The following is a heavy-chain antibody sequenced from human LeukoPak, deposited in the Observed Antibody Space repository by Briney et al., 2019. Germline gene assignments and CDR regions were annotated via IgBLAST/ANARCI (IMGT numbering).Heavy chain of an antibody. D-gene: IGHD6-13*01. J-gene: IGHJ5*02. V-gene: IGHV4-61*02. Sequence: PSETLSLTCTVSGGSISSGSYYWSWIRQPAGKGLEWIGRIYTSGSTNYNPSLKSRVTISVDTSKNQFSLKLSSVTAADTAVYYCARMGRIAAAGIRTGRFDPWGQGTLVTVSS. CDR1: GGSISSGSYY. CDR2: IYTSGST. CDR3: ARMGRIAAAGIRTGRFDP.